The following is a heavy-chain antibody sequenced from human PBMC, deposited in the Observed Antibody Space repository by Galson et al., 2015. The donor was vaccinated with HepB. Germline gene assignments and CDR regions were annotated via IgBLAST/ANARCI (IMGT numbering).Heavy chain of an antibody. CDR1: GFTFSRFW. J-gene: IGHJ4*02. CDR2: INSDGSDT. CDR3: ASLGSGSYYSFDY. Sequence: SLRLSCAASGFTFSRFWMHWVRQTPGKGLVWVARINSDGSDTSYADSVKGRFTISRDNAKNTLYLQMNSLRAEDTAVYYCASLGSGSYYSFDYWGQGTLVTVSS. V-gene: IGHV3-74*01. D-gene: IGHD3-10*01.